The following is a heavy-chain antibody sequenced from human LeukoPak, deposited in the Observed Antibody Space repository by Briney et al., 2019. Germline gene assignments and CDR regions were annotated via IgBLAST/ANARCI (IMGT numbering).Heavy chain of an antibody. CDR3: ARHTHYHGLLWFGEGFDP. Sequence: SETLSLTCTVSGGSISSYYWSWIRQPAGKGLEWIGRIYTSGRTHYNPSLKSRVTISVDTSKNQFSLKLSSVTAADTAVYYCARHTHYHGLLWFGEGFDPWGQGTLVTVSS. CDR1: GGSISSYY. D-gene: IGHD3-10*01. J-gene: IGHJ5*02. CDR2: IYTSGRT. V-gene: IGHV4-4*07.